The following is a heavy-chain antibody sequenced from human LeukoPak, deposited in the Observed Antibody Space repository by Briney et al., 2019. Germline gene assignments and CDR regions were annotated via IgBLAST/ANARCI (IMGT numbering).Heavy chain of an antibody. V-gene: IGHV4-30-2*01. CDR2: IYHNGNT. D-gene: IGHD5-18*01. CDR1: GGSISSGGYS. Sequence: SQTLSLTCAVSGGSISSGGYSWSWIRQPPGKGLEWIGYIYHNGNTYYSPSLKSRVTISVDRSKNQLSLKLSSVTAADTAMYYCASGGYSYGFDYWGQGTLVTVSS. J-gene: IGHJ4*02. CDR3: ASGGYSYGFDY.